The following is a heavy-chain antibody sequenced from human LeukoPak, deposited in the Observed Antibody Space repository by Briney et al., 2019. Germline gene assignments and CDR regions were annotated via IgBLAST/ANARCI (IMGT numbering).Heavy chain of an antibody. Sequence: SETLSLTCAVYGGSFSGYYWSWIRQPPGKGLEWIGEINHSGSTNYNPSLKSRVTISVDTSKNQFSLKLSSVTAADTAVYYCARDVLPDAFDIWGQGTMVTVSS. CDR1: GGSFSGYY. CDR2: INHSGST. V-gene: IGHV4-34*01. D-gene: IGHD2-15*01. J-gene: IGHJ3*02. CDR3: ARDVLPDAFDI.